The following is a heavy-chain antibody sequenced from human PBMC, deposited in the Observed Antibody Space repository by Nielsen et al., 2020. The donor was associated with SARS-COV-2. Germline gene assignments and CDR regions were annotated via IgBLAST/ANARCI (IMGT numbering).Heavy chain of an antibody. D-gene: IGHD5-24*01. V-gene: IGHV4-59*11. CDR3: VRIDMATISVDY. J-gene: IGHJ4*02. Sequence: SETLSLTCTVSGGSISSHYWSWFRQPPGKGLEWIGYIYYSGSTNYNPSLKSRVTISVDTSKNQFSLKVNSVTAADTAVYYCVRIDMATISVDYWGRGTLVTVSS. CDR2: IYYSGST. CDR1: GGSISSHY.